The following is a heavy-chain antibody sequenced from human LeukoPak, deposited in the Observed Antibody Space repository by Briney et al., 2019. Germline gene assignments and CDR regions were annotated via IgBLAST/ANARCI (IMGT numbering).Heavy chain of an antibody. CDR1: GFTFSRYN. V-gene: IGHV3-21*01. J-gene: IGHJ6*03. D-gene: IGHD6-19*01. CDR2: ISSRSSYI. CDR3: ARDAQWLVPEGYYYYMVV. Sequence: GGSLRLSCAGSGFTFSRYNMNWFRQAPGKGLERVSSISSRSSYIFYADSVKGRFTISRDNAKNSLYLQMNSLGAEDTAVYYCARDAQWLVPEGYYYYMVVWGKGTTVTVS.